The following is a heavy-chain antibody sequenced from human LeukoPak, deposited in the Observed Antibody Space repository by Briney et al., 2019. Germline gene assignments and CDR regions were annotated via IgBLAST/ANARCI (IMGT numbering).Heavy chain of an antibody. D-gene: IGHD6-13*01. CDR3: ARRIAAAGTGWFDP. CDR2: IYYSGST. Sequence: SETLSLTCTVSGGSLSSYFWSWIRQPPGKGLEWIGFIYYSGSTNYNPSLKSRVTMSVDTSKNQFSLKLSSVTAADTAVYYCARRIAAAGTGWFDPWGQGTLVTVSS. V-gene: IGHV4-59*01. J-gene: IGHJ5*02. CDR1: GGSLSSYF.